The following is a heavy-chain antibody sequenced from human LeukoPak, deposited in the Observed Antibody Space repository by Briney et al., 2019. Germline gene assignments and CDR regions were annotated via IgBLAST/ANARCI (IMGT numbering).Heavy chain of an antibody. J-gene: IGHJ4*02. CDR1: GFTFNHYA. Sequence: GRSLRLSCAASGFTFNHYALHWVRQAPGKGLEWVALISYDGSDKYYADSVKGRFTISRDNSKDTLYLQMNSLRTEDTAVYYCARERSSSGWTDYWGQGTLVTVSS. CDR2: ISYDGSDK. D-gene: IGHD6-19*01. V-gene: IGHV3-30*04. CDR3: ARERSSSGWTDY.